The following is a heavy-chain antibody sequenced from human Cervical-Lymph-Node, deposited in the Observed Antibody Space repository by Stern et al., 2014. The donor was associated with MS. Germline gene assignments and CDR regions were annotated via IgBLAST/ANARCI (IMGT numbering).Heavy chain of an antibody. D-gene: IGHD6-6*01. Sequence: VHLVESGGGVVQPGRSLRLSCAASGFTFSSYGMHWVRQAPGKGLEWVAVISYDGSNKYYADSVKGRFTISRDNSKNTLYLQMNSLRAEDTAVYYCAKFVRGDAFDIWGQGTMVTVSS. CDR2: ISYDGSNK. CDR3: AKFVRGDAFDI. CDR1: GFTFSSYG. V-gene: IGHV3-30*18. J-gene: IGHJ3*02.